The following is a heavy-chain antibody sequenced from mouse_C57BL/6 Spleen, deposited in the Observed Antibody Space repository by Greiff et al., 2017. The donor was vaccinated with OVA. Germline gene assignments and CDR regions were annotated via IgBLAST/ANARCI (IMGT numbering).Heavy chain of an antibody. V-gene: IGHV1-75*01. CDR2: IFPGIGST. Sequence: VKQRPGQGLEWIGWIFPGIGSTYYKEKFKGKTTLTVDKSSSTTYMLLSSLTSEDYAVYFCARSGYDYDGGGAYWGQGTLVTVSA. D-gene: IGHD2-4*01. J-gene: IGHJ3*01. CDR3: ARSGYDYDGGGAY.